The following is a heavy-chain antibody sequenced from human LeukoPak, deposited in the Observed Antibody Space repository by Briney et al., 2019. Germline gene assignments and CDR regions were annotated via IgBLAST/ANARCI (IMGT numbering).Heavy chain of an antibody. CDR3: ARSYSSSDASGPTRH. J-gene: IGHJ4*02. V-gene: IGHV3-64*01. CDR1: GFTFSSYA. Sequence: GGSLRLSCAASGFTFSSYAMHWVRRAPGKGLEYVSAISSNGGSTYYANSVKGRFTISRDNSKNTLYLQMGSLRAEDMAVYYCARSYSSSDASGPTRHWGQGTLVTVSS. CDR2: ISSNGGST. D-gene: IGHD6-13*01.